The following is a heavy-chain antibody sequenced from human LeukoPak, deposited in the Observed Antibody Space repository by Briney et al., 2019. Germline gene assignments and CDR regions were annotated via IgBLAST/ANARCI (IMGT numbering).Heavy chain of an antibody. J-gene: IGHJ4*02. CDR3: ARGFLWYFDY. CDR1: GYSISSGYY. CDR2: IYHSGRA. V-gene: IGHV4-38-2*02. Sequence: SETLSLTCSVSGYSISSGYYWGWIRQPPGKGLEWIGSIYHSGRADYNPSLKSRVSISVDTSKNEFSLKLSSVTAADTAVYYCARGFLWYFDYWGRGTQVTVSS. D-gene: IGHD2-21*01.